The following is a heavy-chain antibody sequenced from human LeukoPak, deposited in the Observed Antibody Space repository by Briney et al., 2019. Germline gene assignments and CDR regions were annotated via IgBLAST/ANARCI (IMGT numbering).Heavy chain of an antibody. V-gene: IGHV3-21*01. J-gene: IGHJ4*02. CDR3: ARDGDYYGSGSYYPLDY. D-gene: IGHD3-10*01. Sequence: PGGSLRLSCAASGFTFSSYSMNWVRQAPGKGLEWVSSISSSSSYIYYADSVKGRFTISRDNAKNSLYLQMNSLRAEDTAVYYCARDGDYYGSGSYYPLDYRGQGTLVTVSS. CDR2: ISSSSSYI. CDR1: GFTFSSYS.